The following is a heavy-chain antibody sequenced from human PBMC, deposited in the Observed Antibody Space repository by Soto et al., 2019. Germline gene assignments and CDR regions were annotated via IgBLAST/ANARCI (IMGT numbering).Heavy chain of an antibody. CDR1: GGTFSSYA. CDR2: IIPIFGTA. J-gene: IGHJ4*02. V-gene: IGHV1-69*06. Sequence: QVQLVQSGAEVKKPGSSVKVSCKASGGTFSSYAISWVRQAPGQGLEWMGGIIPIFGTANYAQKFQGRVTITADKSTNTDYMELSSLRSEEKAVYYCASVGQGYRYGSNTLGYWGKGTLVTVSS. D-gene: IGHD5-18*01. CDR3: ASVGQGYRYGSNTLGY.